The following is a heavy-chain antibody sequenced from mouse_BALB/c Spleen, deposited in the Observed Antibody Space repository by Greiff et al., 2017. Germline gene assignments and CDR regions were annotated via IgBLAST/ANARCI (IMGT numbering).Heavy chain of an antibody. D-gene: IGHD2-4*01. CDR2: ISSGGST. CDR1: GFTFSSYA. Sequence: DVMLVESGGGLVKPGGSLKLSCAASGFTFSSYAMSWVRQTPEKRLEWVASISSGGSTYYPDSVKGRFTISRDNARNILYLQMSSLRSEDTAMYYCARGRATMITSWFAYWGQGTLVTVSA. V-gene: IGHV5-6-5*01. J-gene: IGHJ3*01. CDR3: ARGRATMITSWFAY.